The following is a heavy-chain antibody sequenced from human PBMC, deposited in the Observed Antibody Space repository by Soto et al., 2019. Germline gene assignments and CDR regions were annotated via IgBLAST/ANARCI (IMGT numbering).Heavy chain of an antibody. CDR3: ASHRAAADY. Sequence: SVKVSCKASGGTFSSYAISWVRQAPGQGLEWMGRIIPICGTTNYAQKFQGRVTMTRDKSTSTVYMEMSSLRSEDTAVYYCASHRAAADYWGQGTLVTVSS. J-gene: IGHJ4*02. CDR2: IIPICGTT. CDR1: GGTFSSYA. D-gene: IGHD6-13*01. V-gene: IGHV1-69*05.